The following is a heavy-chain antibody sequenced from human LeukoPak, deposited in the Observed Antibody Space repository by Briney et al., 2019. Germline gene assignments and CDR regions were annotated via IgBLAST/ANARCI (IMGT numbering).Heavy chain of an antibody. J-gene: IGHJ6*02. CDR1: GYTFTGYY. D-gene: IGHD3-10*01. Sequence: ASVKVSCKASGYTFTGYYMHWVRQAPGQGLEWMGWINPNSGGTNYAQKFQGRVTMTRDTSISTAYMELSRLRSDDTAVYYCARDLAHRFGELYYYYYGMDVWAQGTTVTVSS. CDR2: INPNSGGT. V-gene: IGHV1-2*02. CDR3: ARDLAHRFGELYYYYYGMDV.